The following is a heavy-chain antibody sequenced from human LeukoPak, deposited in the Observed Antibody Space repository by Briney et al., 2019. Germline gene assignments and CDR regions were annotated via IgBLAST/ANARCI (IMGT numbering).Heavy chain of an antibody. V-gene: IGHV4-4*09. CDR1: GGSISSYY. CDR3: ARQGGYYDSSGYYGLLFDY. CDR2: IYTSGST. D-gene: IGHD3-22*01. J-gene: IGHJ4*01. Sequence: SETLSLTCTVSGGSISSYYWSWIRQPPGKGLEWIGYIYTSGSTNYNPSLKSRVTISVGTSKNQFSLKLSSVTAADTAVYYCARQGGYYDSSGYYGLLFDYWGQEPWSPSPQ.